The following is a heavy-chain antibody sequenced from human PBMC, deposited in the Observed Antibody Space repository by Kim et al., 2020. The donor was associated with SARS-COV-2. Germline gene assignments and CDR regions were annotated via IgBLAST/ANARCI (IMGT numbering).Heavy chain of an antibody. J-gene: IGHJ4*02. CDR3: ARDSTVVVPAAMGGVFDY. D-gene: IGHD2-2*01. Sequence: KSRVTISVDTSKNQFYLKLSSVTAADTAVYYCARDSTVVVPAAMGGVFDYWGQGTLVTVSS. V-gene: IGHV4-59*01.